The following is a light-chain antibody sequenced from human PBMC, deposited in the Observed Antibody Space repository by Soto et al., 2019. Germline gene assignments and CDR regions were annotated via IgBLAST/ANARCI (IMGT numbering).Light chain of an antibody. CDR2: DAS. V-gene: IGKV3-20*01. CDR3: QQCATSPLT. Sequence: EIVLTQSPGTLSLSPGERATLSCRASQSVGNNYVAWYQQKPGQAPRLLIHDASSRATGIPDRFSGSGSGTDFTLTISRLELEDFAVYFCQQCATSPLTFGQGTRVDIQ. J-gene: IGKJ1*01. CDR1: QSVGNNY.